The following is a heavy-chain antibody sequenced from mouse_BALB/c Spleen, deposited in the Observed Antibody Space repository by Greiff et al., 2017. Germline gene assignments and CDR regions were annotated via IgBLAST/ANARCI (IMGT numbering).Heavy chain of an antibody. CDR1: GFTFSSYW. Sequence: EVQLVESGGGLVQPGGSMKLSCVASGFTFSSYWMSWVRQSPEKGLEWVAEIRLKSDNYATHYAESVKGKFTISRDDSKSRLYLQMNSLRAEDTGIYYCTGYGSSPYFDYWGQGTTLTVSS. D-gene: IGHD1-1*01. J-gene: IGHJ2*01. CDR2: IRLKSDNYAT. CDR3: TGYGSSPYFDY. V-gene: IGHV6-3*03.